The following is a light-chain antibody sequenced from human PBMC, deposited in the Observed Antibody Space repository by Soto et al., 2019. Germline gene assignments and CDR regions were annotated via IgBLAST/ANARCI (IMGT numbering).Light chain of an antibody. CDR2: AAS. CDR3: QQYYSYPLT. CDR1: QGISSY. J-gene: IGKJ4*01. Sequence: AIRMTQSPSSFSASTGDRVTITCRASQGISSYLAWYQQKPGKAPKLLIYAASTLQSGVPSRFSGSGSGTDFTLTISCLQSEDFATYHCQQYYSYPLTFGGGTKV. V-gene: IGKV1-8*01.